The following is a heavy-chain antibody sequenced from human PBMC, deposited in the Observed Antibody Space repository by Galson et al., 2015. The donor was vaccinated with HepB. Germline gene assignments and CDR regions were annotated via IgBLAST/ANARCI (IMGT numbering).Heavy chain of an antibody. V-gene: IGHV1-2*02. CDR3: SREDY. Sequence: SVKVSCKASGYTFTSYYIHWVRQAPGQGLEWMGWIHSNSGATTYAQNFQGRVTLTRDTSISTVYMELSSLRSDDTAIYYCSREDYWGQGSLVTVSS. CDR2: IHSNSGAT. CDR1: GYTFTSYY. J-gene: IGHJ4*02.